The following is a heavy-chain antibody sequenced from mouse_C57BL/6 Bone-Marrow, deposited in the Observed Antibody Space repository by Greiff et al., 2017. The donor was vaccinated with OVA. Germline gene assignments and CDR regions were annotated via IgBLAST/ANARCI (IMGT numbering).Heavy chain of an antibody. D-gene: IGHD2-1*01. CDR1: GFTFNTYA. CDR3: VRESDYGNFDY. Sequence: EADGGLVQPKGSLKLSCAASGFTFNTYAMHWVRRAPGKGLEWVARIRSKSNNYATYYADSVKDRFTISRDDSQSMLYLQMNNLKTEDTAMYYCVRESDYGNFDYWGQGTTLTVSS. CDR2: IRSKSNNYAT. J-gene: IGHJ2*01. V-gene: IGHV10-3*01.